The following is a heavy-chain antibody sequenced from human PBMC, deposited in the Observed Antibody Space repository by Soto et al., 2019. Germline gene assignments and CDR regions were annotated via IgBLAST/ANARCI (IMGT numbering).Heavy chain of an antibody. CDR1: GGSFSGYY. Sequence: QVQIQQWGAGLLKPSETLSLTCVVYGGSFSGYYWSWICQSPGRGLEWIGEINHSGNSNYNPSLKSRITMSVDTPKNQFSLELSSVTAADTALYYCARRKTFSPYYFDYWGQGTLVTVSS. D-gene: IGHD3-16*01. CDR2: INHSGNS. CDR3: ARRKTFSPYYFDY. V-gene: IGHV4-34*01. J-gene: IGHJ4*02.